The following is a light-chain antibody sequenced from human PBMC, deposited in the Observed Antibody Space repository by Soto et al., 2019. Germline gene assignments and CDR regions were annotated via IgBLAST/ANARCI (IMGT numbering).Light chain of an antibody. CDR2: DAS. CDR1: QLFSSN. V-gene: IGKV3-11*01. Sequence: EIVMMQSPATLSVSPGESVTLSCRASQLFSSNLAWYQHKPGQAPRLLIYDASNRATGIPARFSGSGSGTDFTLTISSLEPEDFAVYYCQQRSNWPRTFGQGTKVDIK. J-gene: IGKJ1*01. CDR3: QQRSNWPRT.